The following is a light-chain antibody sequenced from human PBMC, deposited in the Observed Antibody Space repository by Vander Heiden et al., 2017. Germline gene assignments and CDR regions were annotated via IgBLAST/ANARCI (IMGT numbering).Light chain of an antibody. J-gene: IGLJ2*01. V-gene: IGLV4-69*01. CDR2: IYSNGED. CDR3: QTWGTGIQV. CDR1: SEHSDYS. Sequence: VVTQSPSASASLGASVKLTCTLSSEHSDYSVAWHQQRPDKGPRLLMRIYSNGEDYKGDGIPDRFSGSSSGAERYLTISSLQSEDEADYYCQTWGTGIQVFGGGTKLTVL.